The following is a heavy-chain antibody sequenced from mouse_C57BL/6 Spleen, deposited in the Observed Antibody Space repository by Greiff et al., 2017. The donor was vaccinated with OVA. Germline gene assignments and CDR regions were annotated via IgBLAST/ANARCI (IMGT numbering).Heavy chain of an antibody. CDR2: IYPGSGST. V-gene: IGHV1-55*01. J-gene: IGHJ2*01. D-gene: IGHD1-1*01. CDR3: ERSPQYYYGSPYFDY. Sequence: QVQLKQPGAELVKPGASVKMSCKASGYTFTSYWITWVKQRPGQGLEWIGDIYPGSGSTNYNEKFKSEATLTVDTSSSTAYMQLSSLTSEDSAVDYCERSPQYYYGSPYFDYWGQGTTLTVSS. CDR1: GYTFTSYW.